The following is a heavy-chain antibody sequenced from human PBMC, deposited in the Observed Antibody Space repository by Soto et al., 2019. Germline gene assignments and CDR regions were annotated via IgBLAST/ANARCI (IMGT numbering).Heavy chain of an antibody. CDR2: IYYSGST. D-gene: IGHD2-2*01. CDR1: GGSISSYY. V-gene: IGHV4-59*01. J-gene: IGHJ6*02. CDR3: AKGQHCRSTSCYFYYYGVDV. Sequence: SETLSLTCTVSGGSISSYYWSWIRQPPGKGLEWIGYIYYSGSTNYNPSLKSRVTISVDTSKNQFSLKLSSVTAEDTAVYYCAKGQHCRSTSCYFYYYGVDVWGQGTTVTVSS.